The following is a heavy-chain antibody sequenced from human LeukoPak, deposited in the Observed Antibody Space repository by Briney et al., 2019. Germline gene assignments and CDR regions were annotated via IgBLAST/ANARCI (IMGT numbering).Heavy chain of an antibody. D-gene: IGHD2-2*02. CDR2: IKSKTDGGTT. CDR1: GFTFSNAW. V-gene: IGHV3-15*01. CDR3: TTEYRIVVVPAAIGDYYYYYMDV. J-gene: IGHJ6*03. Sequence: GGSLRLSCAASGFTFSNAWMSWVRQAPGKGLEWVGRIKSKTDGGTTDYAAPVKGRFTISRDDSKNTLYLQMNSLKTEDTAVYYCTTEYRIVVVPAAIGDYYYYYMDVWGKGTTVTVSS.